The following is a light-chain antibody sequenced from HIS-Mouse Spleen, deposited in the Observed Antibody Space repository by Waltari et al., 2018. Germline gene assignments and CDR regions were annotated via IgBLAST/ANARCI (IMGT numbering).Light chain of an antibody. CDR3: YSTDSSGNHRV. J-gene: IGLJ2*01. CDR1: ALPKKY. V-gene: IGLV3-10*01. CDR2: EDS. Sequence: SYELTQPPPVSLSPGQTARITCSGAALPKKYAYWYQQKSGQAPVLVIYEDSKRPSGIPERFSGSSSGTMATLTISGAQVEDEADYYCYSTDSSGNHRVFGGGTKLTVL.